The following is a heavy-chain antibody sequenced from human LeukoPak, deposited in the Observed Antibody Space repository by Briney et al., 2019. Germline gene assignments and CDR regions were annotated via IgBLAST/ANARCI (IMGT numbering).Heavy chain of an antibody. Sequence: SETLSLTCAVSGGSISSGGYSWSWIRQPPGKGLEWIGYIYHSGISYYNPSLKSRVTISVDRSKNQFSLKLNSVTAADTAVYYCASYYDSSGYSFDYWGQGTLSPSPQ. J-gene: IGHJ4*02. CDR2: IYHSGIS. CDR3: ASYYDSSGYSFDY. D-gene: IGHD3-22*01. V-gene: IGHV4-30-2*01. CDR1: GGSISSGGYS.